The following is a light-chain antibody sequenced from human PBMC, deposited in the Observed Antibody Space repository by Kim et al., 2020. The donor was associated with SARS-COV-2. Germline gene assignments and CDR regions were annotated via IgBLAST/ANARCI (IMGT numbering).Light chain of an antibody. V-gene: IGLV3-21*04. Sequence: SYELTQPPSGSVAPGKTARITCGGNNIGSKSVHWYQQKPGQAPVLVIYYDSDRPSGIPERFSGSNSGNTATLTISRVEAGDEADYYCQVWDSSSDLWVFGGGTQLTVL. CDR1: NIGSKS. J-gene: IGLJ3*02. CDR3: QVWDSSSDLWV. CDR2: YDS.